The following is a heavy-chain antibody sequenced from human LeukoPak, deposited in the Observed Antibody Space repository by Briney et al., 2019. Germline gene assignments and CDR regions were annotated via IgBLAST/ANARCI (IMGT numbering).Heavy chain of an antibody. D-gene: IGHD6-19*01. J-gene: IGHJ4*02. V-gene: IGHV3-23*01. CDR1: GFTFSSYA. CDR3: AKDRGPIAVAGPTAFDY. CDR2: ISGSGGST. Sequence: GGSLRLSCAASGFTFSSYAMSWVRQAPGKGLEWVSAISGSGGSTYYADSVKGRFTISRDNSKNTLYLQMNSLRAEDTAVYYCAKDRGPIAVAGPTAFDYWGQGTLVTVFS.